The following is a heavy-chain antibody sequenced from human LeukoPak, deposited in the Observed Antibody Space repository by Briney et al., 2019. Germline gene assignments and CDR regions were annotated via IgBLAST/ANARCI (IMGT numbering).Heavy chain of an antibody. CDR3: AKYFYDSSTYSFDY. CDR2: IGSGGTT. D-gene: IGHD3-22*01. Sequence: GGSLRLSCAASGFTFSNYAMSRVRQAPGKGLEWVSSIGSGGTTHYADSVKGRFTISRDNSKNTLFLQMNSLRAEDTAVYYCAKYFYDSSTYSFDYWGQGTLVTVSS. CDR1: GFTFSNYA. J-gene: IGHJ4*02. V-gene: IGHV3-23*01.